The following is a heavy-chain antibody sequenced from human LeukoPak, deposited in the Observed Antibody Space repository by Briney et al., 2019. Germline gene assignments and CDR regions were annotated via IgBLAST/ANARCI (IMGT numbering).Heavy chain of an antibody. CDR3: AKAAIFGVAQGASYFDY. D-gene: IGHD3-3*01. CDR2: ISWNSGSI. J-gene: IGHJ4*02. V-gene: IGHV3-9*01. CDR1: GFTFDDYA. Sequence: PGGSLRLSCAASGFTFDDYAMHWVRQAPGKGLEWVSGISWNSGSIGYADSVKGRFTISRDNAKNSLYLQMNSLRAEDTALYYCAKAAIFGVAQGASYFDYWGQGTLVTVSS.